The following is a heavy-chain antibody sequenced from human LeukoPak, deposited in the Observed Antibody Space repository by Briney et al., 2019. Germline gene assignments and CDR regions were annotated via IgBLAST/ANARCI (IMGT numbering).Heavy chain of an antibody. J-gene: IGHJ5*02. CDR1: GFTFSSYEMN. CDR3: AREAHTYYDILTGYYIPNWFDP. Sequence: LRLSCSASGFTFSSYEMNWVRQPPGKGLEWIGYIYYSGSPYYNPSLKSRVTISADTSKNQFSLKLSSVTAADTAVYYCAREAHTYYDILTGYYIPNWFDPWGQGTLVTVSS. CDR2: IYYSGSP. V-gene: IGHV4-30-4*08. D-gene: IGHD3-9*01.